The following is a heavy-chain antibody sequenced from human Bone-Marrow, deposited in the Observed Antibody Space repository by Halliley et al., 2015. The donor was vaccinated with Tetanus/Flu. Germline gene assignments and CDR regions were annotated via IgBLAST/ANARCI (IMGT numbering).Heavy chain of an antibody. J-gene: IGHJ5*02. CDR3: AGSLNYYSSGSPQFDP. V-gene: IGHV4-59*08. CDR2: IYYGGAT. Sequence: WIGYIYYGGATNYNPSLKNRVTISIDTSKNQFSLKWGSVAAADTAVYYCAGSLNYYSSGSPQFDPWGQGILVTVSS. D-gene: IGHD3-10*01.